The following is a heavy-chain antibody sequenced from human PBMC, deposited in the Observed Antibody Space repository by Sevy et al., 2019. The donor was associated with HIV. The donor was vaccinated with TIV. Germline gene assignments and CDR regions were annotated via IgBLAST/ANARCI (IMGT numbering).Heavy chain of an antibody. D-gene: IGHD3-3*01. CDR3: AGDRLGITISAEWGGGMDV. Sequence: GGSLRLSCAASGFTLSSYGMHWVRQAPGKGLEWVAVIRYDGSNKYYADSVKGRFTISRDNSKNTLYLQMKSLRAEDTAVYYCAGDRLGITISAEWGGGMDVWGQGTTVTVSS. CDR2: IRYDGSNK. J-gene: IGHJ6*02. V-gene: IGHV3-33*01. CDR1: GFTLSSYG.